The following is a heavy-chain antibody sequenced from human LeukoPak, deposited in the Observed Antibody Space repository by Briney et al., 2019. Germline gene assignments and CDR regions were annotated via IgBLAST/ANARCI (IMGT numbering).Heavy chain of an antibody. D-gene: IGHD3-16*01. V-gene: IGHV3-33*01. CDR1: GFTFSSYG. CDR3: TRDGGSGIDY. J-gene: IGHJ4*02. CDR2: IWYDGSIM. Sequence: GRSLRLSCVVSGFTFSSYGMHWLRQAPGKGLEWVAVIWYDGSIMFYGDSVKGRFSVSRDDSKNTLYLQMSSLRAEDTAVYYCTRDGGSGIDYWGQGTLVTVSS.